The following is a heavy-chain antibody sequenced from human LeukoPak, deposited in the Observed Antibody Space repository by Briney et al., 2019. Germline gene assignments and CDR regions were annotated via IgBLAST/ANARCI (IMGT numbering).Heavy chain of an antibody. V-gene: IGHV4-4*07. CDR2: IYTTGTT. J-gene: IGHJ4*02. D-gene: IGHD1-26*01. Sequence: SETLSLTCTVSGDSITSYYWSWIRQSAEKGLEWIGRIYTTGTTNYNPSLKGRVTVSVDTSKNLFFLKLRSVTAADTAVYYCARDVGASNFDSWGQGVQVTVSS. CDR3: ARDVGASNFDS. CDR1: GDSITSYY.